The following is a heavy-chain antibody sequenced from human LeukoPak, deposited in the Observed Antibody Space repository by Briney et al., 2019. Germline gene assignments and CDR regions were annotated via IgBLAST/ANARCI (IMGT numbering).Heavy chain of an antibody. CDR3: AKDRVAVVGIDY. Sequence: GGSLRLSCAASGFTFSSYAMSWVRQPPGKGLEWVSAISGSGGSTYYADPVKGRFTISRDNSKNTLYLQMNSLRAEDTAVYYCAKDRVAVVGIDYWGQGTLVTVSS. CDR1: GFTFSSYA. J-gene: IGHJ4*02. D-gene: IGHD6-13*01. CDR2: ISGSGGST. V-gene: IGHV3-23*01.